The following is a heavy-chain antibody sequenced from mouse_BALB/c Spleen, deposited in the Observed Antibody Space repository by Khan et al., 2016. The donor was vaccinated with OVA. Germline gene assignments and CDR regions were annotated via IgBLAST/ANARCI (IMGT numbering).Heavy chain of an antibody. CDR2: ISSGGTT. J-gene: IGHJ3*01. CDR1: GFTFSNYA. Sequence: EVELVEPGGGLVQPGGSLKLSCAASGFTFSNYAMSWVRQTPEKRLEWVASISSGGTTYCPDIVKGRFTISRDNARNILYLQMSSLRSEDTDMYYCARDYWFAYWGQGTLVTVSA. CDR3: ARDYWFAY. V-gene: IGHV5-6-5*01.